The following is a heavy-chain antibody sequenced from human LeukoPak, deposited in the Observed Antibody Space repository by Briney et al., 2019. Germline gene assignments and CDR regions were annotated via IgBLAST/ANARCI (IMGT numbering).Heavy chain of an antibody. CDR3: GREIEAPGKTLDY. J-gene: IGHJ4*02. V-gene: IGHV3-74*01. CDR2: INNDGTYT. Sequence: GGSLRLSCAVSGFTSSSYWMHWVRQAPGKGLVWVSRINNDGTYTVYADSVKGRFTISRDNAKNTLYLQMNSLRPEDTAVYYCGREIEAPGKTLDYWGQGTLVTVSS. CDR1: GFTSSSYW.